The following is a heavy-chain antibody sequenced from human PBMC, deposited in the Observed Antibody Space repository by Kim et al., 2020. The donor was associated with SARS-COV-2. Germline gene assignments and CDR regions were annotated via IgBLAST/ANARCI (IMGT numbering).Heavy chain of an antibody. D-gene: IGHD6-13*01. V-gene: IGHV6-1*01. CDR1: GDSVSSNSAA. J-gene: IGHJ6*02. CDR3: AREGVGQQLVNEYYYYYGMDV. CDR2: TYYRSKWYN. Sequence: SQTLSLTCAISGDSVSSNSAAWNWIRQSPSRGLEWLGRTYYRSKWYNDYAVSVKSRITINPDTSKNQFSLQLNSVTPEDTAVYYCAREGVGQQLVNEYYYYYGMDVWGQGTTVTVSS.